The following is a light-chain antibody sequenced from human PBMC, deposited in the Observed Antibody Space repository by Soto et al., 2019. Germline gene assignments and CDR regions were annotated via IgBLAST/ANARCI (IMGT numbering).Light chain of an antibody. J-gene: IGKJ4*01. CDR3: LQHNNYPLT. V-gene: IGKV1-17*01. CDR1: QSITNC. Sequence: DIQMTQSPSTLSASVEDRVTITCRASQSITNCLNWYQQKPGKAPKLLIFTTSSLHTGVPSRFSGSGSGTEFTLTISSLQPEDFATYYCLQHNNYPLTFGGGTKVDI. CDR2: TTS.